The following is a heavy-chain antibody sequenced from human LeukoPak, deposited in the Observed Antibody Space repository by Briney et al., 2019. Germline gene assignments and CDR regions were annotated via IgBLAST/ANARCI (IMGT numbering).Heavy chain of an antibody. V-gene: IGHV1-69*05. D-gene: IGHD3-16*01. Sequence: EASVKVSCKASGGTFSSYAISWVRQAPGQGLEWMGGIIPIFGTANYAQKFQGRVTITTDESTSTAYMELSSLRSEDTAVYYCARVSSRLGFSQGAFDYWGQGTLVTVSS. CDR1: GGTFSSYA. CDR3: ARVSSRLGFSQGAFDY. CDR2: IIPIFGTA. J-gene: IGHJ4*02.